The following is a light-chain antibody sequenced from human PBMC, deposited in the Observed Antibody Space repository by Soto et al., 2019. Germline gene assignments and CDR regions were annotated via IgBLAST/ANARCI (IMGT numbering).Light chain of an antibody. V-gene: IGKV3-20*01. J-gene: IGKJ1*01. CDR3: QQYGSSPRT. CDR1: QSLSRSS. CDR2: GAS. Sequence: EIVLTQSPGTLSLSPGDRATLSCRASQSLSRSSLAWYQQKPGRAPRLLIYGASSRATGIPDRFSGSGSGTDFTLTISRLEPEDFAVYYCQQYGSSPRTVGQGTKVDIK.